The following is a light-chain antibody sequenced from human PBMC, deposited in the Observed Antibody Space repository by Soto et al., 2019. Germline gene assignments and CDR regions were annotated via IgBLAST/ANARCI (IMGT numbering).Light chain of an antibody. CDR1: QSLSSDF. CDR2: GAS. Sequence: EIVVTQSPSTLSLSPGERATLSCRASQSLSSDFLAWYQQKLGQAPRLLIHGASTRATGIPDRFSGSGSGTDFTLTISRLEPEDFAVYHCQQYDSSRTFGQGTKV. J-gene: IGKJ1*01. V-gene: IGKV3-20*01. CDR3: QQYDSSRT.